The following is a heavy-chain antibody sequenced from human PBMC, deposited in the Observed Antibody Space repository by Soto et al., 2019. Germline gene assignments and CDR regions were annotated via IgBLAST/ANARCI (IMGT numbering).Heavy chain of an antibody. CDR1: GFTFSSYW. J-gene: IGHJ4*02. Sequence: EVQLVESGGGLVQPGGSLRLSCAASGFTFSSYWMSWVRQAPGKGLEWVANIKQDGSEKYYVDSVKGRFTISRDNAKNSLYLQMNSLRAEDTALYYCARVSTQYCSSTSCYAPLRYWGQGTLVTVSS. CDR2: IKQDGSEK. CDR3: ARVSTQYCSSTSCYAPLRY. V-gene: IGHV3-7*01. D-gene: IGHD2-2*01.